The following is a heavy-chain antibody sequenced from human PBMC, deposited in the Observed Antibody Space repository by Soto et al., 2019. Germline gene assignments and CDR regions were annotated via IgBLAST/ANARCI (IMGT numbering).Heavy chain of an antibody. V-gene: IGHV3-23*01. CDR3: AKAGFSSSWSPTYFDY. J-gene: IGHJ4*02. CDR2: ISGTGYNT. Sequence: GGSLRLSCAASGFTFTSYAMNWVRLAPGKGLEWVSAISGTGYNTYYADSVKGRFTISRDNTKNPLYLHMNSLRAEDTAVYYCAKAGFSSSWSPTYFDYWGQGTLVTVSS. D-gene: IGHD6-13*01. CDR1: GFTFTSYA.